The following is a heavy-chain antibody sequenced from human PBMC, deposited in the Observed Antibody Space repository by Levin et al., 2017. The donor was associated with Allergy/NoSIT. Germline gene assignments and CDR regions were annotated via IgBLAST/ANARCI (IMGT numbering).Heavy chain of an antibody. D-gene: IGHD1-20*01. CDR3: ATANNNWNERRYFDL. V-gene: IGHV4-31*03. Sequence: SQTLSLTCTVSGGSISSGGYYWSWIRQHPGKGLEWIGYIYYSGSTYYNPSLKSRVTISVDTSKNQFSLKLSSVTAADTAVYYCATANNNWNERRYFDLWGRGTLVTVSS. CDR1: GGSISSGGYY. J-gene: IGHJ2*01. CDR2: IYYSGST.